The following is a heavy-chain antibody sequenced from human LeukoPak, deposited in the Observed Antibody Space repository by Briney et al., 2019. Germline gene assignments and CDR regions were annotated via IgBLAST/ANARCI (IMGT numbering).Heavy chain of an antibody. D-gene: IGHD3-3*01. CDR2: ISSSGSTI. CDR3: ARDERLLSFLK. J-gene: IGHJ4*02. CDR1: GFSFSDYY. Sequence: GGSLRLSCAASGFSFSDYYMSWIRQAPGKGLEWVSYISSSGSTIYYADSVKGRFTISRDNAKNSLYLQMNSLRAEDTAIYYCARDERLLSFLKWGQGTLVTVSS. V-gene: IGHV3-11*01.